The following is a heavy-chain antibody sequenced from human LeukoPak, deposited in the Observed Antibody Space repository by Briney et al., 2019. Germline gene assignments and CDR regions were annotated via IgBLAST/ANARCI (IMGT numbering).Heavy chain of an antibody. CDR1: GGSISSYY. D-gene: IGHD3-16*01. CDR3: AAQRGEHWVNWFDP. CDR2: IYYSGST. Sequence: PSETLSLTCTVSGGSISSYYWSWIRQPPGKGLEWIGYIYYSGSTNYNPSLKSRVTISVDTSKKQFSLKLSSVTAADTAVYYCAAQRGEHWVNWFDPWGQGTLVTVSS. J-gene: IGHJ5*02. V-gene: IGHV4-59*01.